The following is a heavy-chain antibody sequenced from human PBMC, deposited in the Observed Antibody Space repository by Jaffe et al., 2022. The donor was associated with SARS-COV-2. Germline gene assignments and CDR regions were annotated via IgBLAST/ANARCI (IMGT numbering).Heavy chain of an antibody. CDR2: TGRNGGST. J-gene: IGHJ4*02. Sequence: EVRLLESGGGLVQPGGSLRLSCAASGFTFSSYAMSWVRQAPGRGLEWVSGTGRNGGSTYYADSVKGRFTISRDNSKNTLYLQMNSLRAEDTALYYCAKDLRPYTSSWYRDGVGYWGQGTLVTVSS. V-gene: IGHV3-23*01. D-gene: IGHD6-13*01. CDR1: GFTFSSYA. CDR3: AKDLRPYTSSWYRDGVGY.